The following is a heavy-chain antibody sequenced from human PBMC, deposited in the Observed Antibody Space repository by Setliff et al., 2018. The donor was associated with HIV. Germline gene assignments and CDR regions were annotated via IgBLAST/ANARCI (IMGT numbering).Heavy chain of an antibody. D-gene: IGHD3-3*01. CDR1: GYTFTSYD. CDR3: ARGRYDFWSGYHPFDY. Sequence: ASVKVSCKASGYTFTSYDINWVRQATGQGLEWMGWMNPNSGNTGYAQKFQGRVTITRNTSISTAYMELSSLRSEDTAVYYCARGRYDFWSGYHPFDYWGQGTLVTVSS. J-gene: IGHJ4*02. CDR2: MNPNSGNT. V-gene: IGHV1-8*03.